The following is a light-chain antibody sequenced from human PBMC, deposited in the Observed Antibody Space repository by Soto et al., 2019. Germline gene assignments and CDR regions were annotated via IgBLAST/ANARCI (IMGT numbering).Light chain of an antibody. Sequence: DIQMTQSPSSLSASVGDRVTITCRASQGINNYLAWYQHKPGKGTKLLIYTASTLQSGDPSRFCGSGSGTSFTLTISSLQPEDVSTYYCQKYNSAPSLSFGQWTRLAIK. J-gene: IGKJ5*01. CDR3: QKYNSAPSLS. V-gene: IGKV1-27*01. CDR1: QGINNY. CDR2: TAS.